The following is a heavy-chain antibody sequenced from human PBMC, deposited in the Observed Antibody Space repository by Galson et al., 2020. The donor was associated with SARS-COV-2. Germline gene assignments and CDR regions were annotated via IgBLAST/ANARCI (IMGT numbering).Heavy chain of an antibody. Sequence: GGSLRLSCAASGFTFSSYGMHWVRQAPGKGLEWVAVIWYDGSNKYYADSVKGRFTISRDNSKNTLYLQMNSLRAEDTAVYYCAKASYGYSYGPHFDYWGQGTLVTVSS. J-gene: IGHJ4*02. CDR3: AKASYGYSYGPHFDY. V-gene: IGHV3-33*06. CDR1: GFTFSSYG. D-gene: IGHD5-18*01. CDR2: IWYDGSNK.